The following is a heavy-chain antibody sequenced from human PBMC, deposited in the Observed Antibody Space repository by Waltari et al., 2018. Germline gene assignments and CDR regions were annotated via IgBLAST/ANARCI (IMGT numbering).Heavy chain of an antibody. V-gene: IGHV3-33*01. Sequence: QVQLVESGGGVVQPGRSLRLSCAASGFTFSSYGMHWVRQAPGKGLEWGAVIWYDGSKKYYADSVKGRFTISRDNSKNTLYLQMNSLRAEDTAVYYCARGSDDSLGDAFDIWGQGTMVTVSS. CDR1: GFTFSSYG. CDR3: ARGSDDSLGDAFDI. J-gene: IGHJ3*02. CDR2: IWYDGSKK. D-gene: IGHD3-3*01.